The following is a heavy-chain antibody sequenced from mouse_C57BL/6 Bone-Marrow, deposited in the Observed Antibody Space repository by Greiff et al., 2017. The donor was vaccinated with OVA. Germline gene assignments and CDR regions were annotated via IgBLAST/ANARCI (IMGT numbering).Heavy chain of an antibody. CDR3: TQLLFYYAMDY. CDR2: INPNNGGT. CDR1: GYTFTDYN. Sequence: VQLQQSGPELVKPGASVKIPCKASGYTFTDYNMDWVKQSHGKSLEWIGDINPNNGGTIYNQKFKGKATLTVDKSSSTAYMEHRSLTSEDTTVYYCTQLLFYYAMDYWGQGTSVTVAS. V-gene: IGHV1-18*01. J-gene: IGHJ4*01. D-gene: IGHD2-12*01.